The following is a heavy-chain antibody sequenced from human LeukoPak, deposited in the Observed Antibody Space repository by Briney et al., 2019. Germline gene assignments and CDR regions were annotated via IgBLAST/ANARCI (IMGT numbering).Heavy chain of an antibody. CDR2: ISGSGGST. D-gene: IGHD3-16*01. J-gene: IGHJ4*02. Sequence: PGGSLRLSCAASGFTFSSYAMSWVRQAPGKGLEWVSAISGSGGSTYYADSVKGRFTISRDNSKNTLYLRMDSLRAEDTALYYCAKRGGVGSAYPGDYWGQGTLVTVSS. V-gene: IGHV3-23*01. CDR1: GFTFSSYA. CDR3: AKRGGVGSAYPGDY.